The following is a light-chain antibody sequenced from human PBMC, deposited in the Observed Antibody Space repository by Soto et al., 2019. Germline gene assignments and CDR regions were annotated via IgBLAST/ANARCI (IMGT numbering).Light chain of an antibody. Sequence: DIQMTQSPSTLSASVGDRVTITCRASQSISSWLAWYQQKPGKAPKLLIYKASSLQSGVPSRFSGSGSGTEFTLTISSLQPDDFATYDCQQHNSYWTFGQGTKVDIK. V-gene: IGKV1-5*03. CDR2: KAS. CDR3: QQHNSYWT. CDR1: QSISSW. J-gene: IGKJ1*01.